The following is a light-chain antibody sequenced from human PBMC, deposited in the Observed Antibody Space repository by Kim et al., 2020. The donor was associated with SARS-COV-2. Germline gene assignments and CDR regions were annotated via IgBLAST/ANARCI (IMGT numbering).Light chain of an antibody. CDR1: QDISNS. J-gene: IGKJ1*01. CDR2: ATS. CDR3: QKYDSSPWT. V-gene: IGKV1-27*01. Sequence: DIQMTQSPSSLSASLGDRVTITCRARQDISNSLAWYQQKPGKVPKLLIYATSILQSGVPSRFSGSGYGTDFTLTISGLQPEDVATYFCQKYDSSPWTFGQGTKVDIK.